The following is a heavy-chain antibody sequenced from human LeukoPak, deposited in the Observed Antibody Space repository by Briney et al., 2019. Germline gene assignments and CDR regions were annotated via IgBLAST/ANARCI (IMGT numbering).Heavy chain of an antibody. Sequence: EGSLRLSCAASGFTFSSYAMNWVRQAPGKRLEWVSAISGGGGSTYYADSVKGRFTISRDNSKNTLFLQMNGLRAEDTAIYYCAKDRLQWWTTTIDYWGQGTLVTVSS. D-gene: IGHD2-15*01. CDR3: AKDRLQWWTTTIDY. CDR1: GFTFSSYA. J-gene: IGHJ4*02. CDR2: ISGGGGST. V-gene: IGHV3-23*01.